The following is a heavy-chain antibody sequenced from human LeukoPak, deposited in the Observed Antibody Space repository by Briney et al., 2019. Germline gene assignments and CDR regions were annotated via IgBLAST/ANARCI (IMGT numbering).Heavy chain of an antibody. V-gene: IGHV3-7*01. D-gene: IGHD3-22*01. CDR2: IKQDGSEK. Sequence: GGSLRLSCAASGFTFSSYWMSWVRQAPGTGLEWVANIKQDGSEKYYVDSVKGRFTISRDNAKNSLYLQMNSLGAEDTAVYYCARAYYDSSGAFDIWGQGTMVTVSS. CDR1: GFTFSSYW. CDR3: ARAYYDSSGAFDI. J-gene: IGHJ3*02.